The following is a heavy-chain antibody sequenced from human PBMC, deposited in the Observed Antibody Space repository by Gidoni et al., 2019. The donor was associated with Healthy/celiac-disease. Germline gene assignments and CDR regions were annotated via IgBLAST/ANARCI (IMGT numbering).Heavy chain of an antibody. J-gene: IGHJ4*02. CDR2: ISGSGGST. Sequence: EVQLLESGGGLVQPGGSLRLSCAASGFPFSSYAMSWVRKAPGKGLEWVSAISGSGGSTYYADSVKGRFTISRDNSKNTLYLQMNSLRAEDTAVYYCAKSAGMGGYFDYWGQGTLVTVSS. CDR1: GFPFSSYA. D-gene: IGHD6-13*01. CDR3: AKSAGMGGYFDY. V-gene: IGHV3-23*01.